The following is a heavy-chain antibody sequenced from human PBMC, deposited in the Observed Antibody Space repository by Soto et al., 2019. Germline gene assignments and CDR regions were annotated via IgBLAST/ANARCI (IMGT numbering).Heavy chain of an antibody. CDR1: GFTFSSYA. CDR2: ISGSGGST. D-gene: IGHD6-19*01. CDR3: AKLIGEQWLVLPYYYCMDV. V-gene: IGHV3-23*01. Sequence: GGSLRLSCAASGFTFSSYAMSWVRQAPGKGLEWVSAISGSGGSTYYADSVKGRFTISRDNSKNTLYLQMNSLRAEDTAVYYCAKLIGEQWLVLPYYYCMDVWGQGTTVTVSS. J-gene: IGHJ6*02.